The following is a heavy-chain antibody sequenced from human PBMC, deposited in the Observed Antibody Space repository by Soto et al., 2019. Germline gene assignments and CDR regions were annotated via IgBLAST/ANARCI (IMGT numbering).Heavy chain of an antibody. D-gene: IGHD2-21*01. V-gene: IGHV3-23*01. Sequence: EVQLLESGGGLIQPGGSLRLSCEASGFTFSNYGMTWVRLAPGKGLECVSTISGSGGRTFYADPVKGRFTISRDNSKNTLYLQMNSLRADDTAVYYCAKEMIASTLADFFDYWGQGTLVTVSS. CDR2: ISGSGGRT. CDR3: AKEMIASTLADFFDY. CDR1: GFTFSNYG. J-gene: IGHJ4*02.